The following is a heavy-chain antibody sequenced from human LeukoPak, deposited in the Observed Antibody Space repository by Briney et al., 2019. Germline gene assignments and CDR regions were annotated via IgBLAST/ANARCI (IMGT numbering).Heavy chain of an antibody. V-gene: IGHV4-59*01. CDR3: AATIKRDYGDTVLNY. J-gene: IGHJ4*02. D-gene: IGHD4/OR15-4a*01. CDR1: GDSISSYY. Sequence: SETLSLTCTVPGDSISSYYWSWIRQPPGKGVEWIAYMHNGVHTNYNPSLKSRVTISGDTSKNQFSLKLTSVTAADTAVYFCAATIKRDYGDTVLNYWGQGTLVTVSS. CDR2: MHNGVHT.